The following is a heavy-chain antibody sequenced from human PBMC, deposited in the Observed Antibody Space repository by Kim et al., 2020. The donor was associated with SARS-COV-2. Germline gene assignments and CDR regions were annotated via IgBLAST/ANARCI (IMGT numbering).Heavy chain of an antibody. CDR2: IYTSGST. CDR3: ARDRWDGGNSGDFDY. J-gene: IGHJ4*02. D-gene: IGHD2-21*02. Sequence: SETLSLTCTVSGGSISSGSYYWSWIRQPAGKGLEWIGRIYTSGSTNYNPSLKSRVTISVDTSKNQFSLKLSSVTAADTAVYYCARDRWDGGNSGDFDYWGQGTLVTVSS. CDR1: GGSISSGSYY. V-gene: IGHV4-61*02.